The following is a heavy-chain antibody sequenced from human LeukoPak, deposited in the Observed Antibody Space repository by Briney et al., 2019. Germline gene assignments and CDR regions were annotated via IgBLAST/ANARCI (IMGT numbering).Heavy chain of an antibody. V-gene: IGHV1-46*01. Sequence: GASVKVSCKASGYTFTRYYMHWVRQVPGQGLEWMGVINPSGGTTSYAQKFQGRVTMTRDMSTSTVYMELSSLRSEDTAVYYCARAPPHYEILTGSDYWGQGTLVTVSS. J-gene: IGHJ4*02. CDR2: INPSGGTT. CDR3: ARAPPHYEILTGSDY. D-gene: IGHD3-9*01. CDR1: GYTFTRYY.